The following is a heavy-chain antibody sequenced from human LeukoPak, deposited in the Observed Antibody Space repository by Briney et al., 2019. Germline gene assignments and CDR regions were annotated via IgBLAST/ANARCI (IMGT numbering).Heavy chain of an antibody. CDR2: INPNRGGT. J-gene: IGHJ4*02. CDR1: GYTFTGYY. CDR3: ARDDVSCTHGVCSDLFHY. D-gene: IGHD2-8*01. V-gene: IGHV1-2*02. Sequence: ASVTVSCKASGYTFTGYYIHWVRQAPGQGVEWMGWINPNRGGTKYAQKFQGRVTITRDTSISTAYMELSSLRSDDTAVYYCARDDVSCTHGVCSDLFHYWGQGTLVTVSS.